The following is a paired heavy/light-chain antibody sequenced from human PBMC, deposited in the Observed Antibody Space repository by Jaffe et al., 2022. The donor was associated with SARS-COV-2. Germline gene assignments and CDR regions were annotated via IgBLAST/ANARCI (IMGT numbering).Light chain of an antibody. CDR1: QSISNS. CDR3: QQYNSWFT. V-gene: IGKV1-5*03. CDR2: KAS. J-gene: IGKJ2*01. Sequence: DIQMTQSPSTLSASVGDRVTITCRASQSISNSLAWYQQKPGKAPKLLIFKASTLESGVPSRFSGSGSGTEYTLTISSLQPDDFATYYCQQYNSWFTFGQGTELEIK.
Heavy chain of an antibody. Sequence: EVQLVESGGGLVQPGGSLRLSCAASGFTFSNFWMHWVRQAPGKGLVWVSRINSDGSSITYADSVKGRFTISRDNAKDTLYLQMNSLRAEDTAVYYCARRGDDSTASVAYWGQGTLVTVSS. CDR2: INSDGSSI. J-gene: IGHJ4*02. D-gene: IGHD3-22*01. CDR1: GFTFSNFW. CDR3: ARRGDDSTASVAY. V-gene: IGHV3-74*01.